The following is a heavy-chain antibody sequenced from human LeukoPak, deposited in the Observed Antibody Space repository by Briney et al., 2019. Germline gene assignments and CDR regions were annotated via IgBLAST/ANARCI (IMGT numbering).Heavy chain of an antibody. Sequence: GGSLILSCAASGFTFSSYSMNWVRQAPGKGLEWVSAISSSSSYIYYADSVKGRFTISRDNAKNSLYLQMNSLRAEDTAVYYCARDSTSEYSSGWPVSDAFDIWGQGTMVTVSS. D-gene: IGHD6-19*01. J-gene: IGHJ3*02. V-gene: IGHV3-21*01. CDR1: GFTFSSYS. CDR3: ARDSTSEYSSGWPVSDAFDI. CDR2: ISSSSSYI.